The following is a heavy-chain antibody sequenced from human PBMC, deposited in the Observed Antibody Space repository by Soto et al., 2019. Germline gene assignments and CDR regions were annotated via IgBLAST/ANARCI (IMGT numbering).Heavy chain of an antibody. Sequence: ASVKVSCKASGYTFTSYGISWVRQAPGQGLEWMGWISAYNGNTNYAQKLQGRVTMTTDTSTSTAYMGLRSLRSDDTAVYYCARVYRPIWFGELKHGMDVWGQGTKVTVSS. J-gene: IGHJ6*02. CDR2: ISAYNGNT. CDR1: GYTFTSYG. D-gene: IGHD3-10*01. V-gene: IGHV1-18*01. CDR3: ARVYRPIWFGELKHGMDV.